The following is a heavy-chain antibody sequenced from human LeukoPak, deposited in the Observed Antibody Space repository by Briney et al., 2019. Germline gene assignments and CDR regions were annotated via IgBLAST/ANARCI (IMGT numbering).Heavy chain of an antibody. V-gene: IGHV3-30*14. CDR3: ARARAGAGTFFFDY. CDR1: GFSFSSFA. D-gene: IGHD6-13*01. J-gene: IGHJ4*02. Sequence: GGSLRLSCAASGFSFSSFAMHWVRQAPGKGLEWVTIISSDGSKKSYANSVKGRFTISRDNSKNTLYLQMNSLRAEDTAVYYCARARAGAGTFFFDYWGQGTLVTVSS. CDR2: ISSDGSKK.